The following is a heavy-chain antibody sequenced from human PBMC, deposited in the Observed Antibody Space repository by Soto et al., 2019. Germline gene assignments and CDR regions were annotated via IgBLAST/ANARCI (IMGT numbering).Heavy chain of an antibody. CDR3: ARGNYDDRRGYFAALDI. D-gene: IGHD3-22*01. V-gene: IGHV1-18*01. J-gene: IGHJ3*02. CDR1: GYTFSSYG. CDR2: VSAYNDNI. Sequence: QVVLVQSGGEVTKNGSSVKVSCKASGYTFSSYGITWVRQAPGQGLELLGWVSAYNDNIDYAKAFQGRGTMTTDKSTNTAYMELRSLRSDDTAVYYCARGNYDDRRGYFAALDIWGQGTMVTVSS.